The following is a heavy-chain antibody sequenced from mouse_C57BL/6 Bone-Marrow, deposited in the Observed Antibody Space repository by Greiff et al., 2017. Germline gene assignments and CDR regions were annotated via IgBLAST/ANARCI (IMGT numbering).Heavy chain of an antibody. CDR2: IDPENGDT. V-gene: IGHV14-4*01. CDR3: TTYGSSLWYFDV. CDR1: GFNIKDDY. D-gene: IGHD1-1*01. Sequence: DVQLQESGAELVRPGASVKLSCTASGFNIKDDYMHWVKQRPEQGLEWIGWIDPENGDTEYASKFQGKATITADTSSNTAYLQLSSLTSEDTAVYYCTTYGSSLWYFDVWGTGTTVTVSS. J-gene: IGHJ1*03.